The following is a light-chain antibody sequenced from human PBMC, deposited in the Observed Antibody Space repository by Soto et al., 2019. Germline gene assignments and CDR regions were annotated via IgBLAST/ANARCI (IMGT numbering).Light chain of an antibody. CDR2: AVS. Sequence: QSALTQPASVSGSPGQSIPISCTGTGRNIVGYNYVSGYQQHPVKAPKPLLYAVSNRPSGVSNRFSGFKSGNTASLTITGLQAEDGADYYCNSYTSSSALYVFGTGTKVTVL. V-gene: IGLV2-14*01. CDR1: GRNIVGYNY. J-gene: IGLJ1*01. CDR3: NSYTSSSALYV.